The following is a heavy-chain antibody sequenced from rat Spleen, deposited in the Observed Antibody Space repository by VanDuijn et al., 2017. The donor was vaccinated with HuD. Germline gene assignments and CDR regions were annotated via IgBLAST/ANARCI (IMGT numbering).Heavy chain of an antibody. CDR2: INSAGNT. V-gene: IGHV3-3*01. CDR1: DHSITNGYR. CDR3: ARYRDSYGHVGIFDY. Sequence: VQLKESGPGLVKPSQSLSLTCSVTDHSITNGYRWNWIRKFPGNKLEWMGYINSAGNTLYNPSLKSRISITRDTSKNQFFLQLNSVTIEDTATYYCARYRDSYGHVGIFDYWGLGVMVTVSS. J-gene: IGHJ2*01. D-gene: IGHD1-12*01.